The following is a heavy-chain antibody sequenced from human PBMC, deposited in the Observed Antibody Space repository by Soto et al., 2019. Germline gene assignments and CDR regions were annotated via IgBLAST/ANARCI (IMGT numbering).Heavy chain of an antibody. J-gene: IGHJ4*02. D-gene: IGHD3-16*01. CDR2: ISWDSYSI. Sequence: EMQLVESGGGLVQPGRSLRLSCVGSGFTFDDYGMHWVRQAPGKGLEWVSGISWDSYSIGYADSVKGRFTISRDNAKNSLYLQMNSLKSEDTALYYCAKARGGIDYWGQGTLVTVSS. V-gene: IGHV3-9*01. CDR3: AKARGGIDY. CDR1: GFTFDDYG.